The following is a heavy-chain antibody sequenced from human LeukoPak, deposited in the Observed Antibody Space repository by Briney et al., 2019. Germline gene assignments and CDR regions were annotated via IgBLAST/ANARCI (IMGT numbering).Heavy chain of an antibody. Sequence: GASVKVSCKASGYTFTSYDINWVRQATGQGLEWMGWMNPNSGNTGYAQKFQGRVTMTRNTSISTAYMELSSLRSEGTAVYYCATLTAAGNLNWFDPWGQGTLVTVSS. D-gene: IGHD6-13*01. CDR3: ATLTAAGNLNWFDP. CDR2: MNPNSGNT. J-gene: IGHJ5*02. V-gene: IGHV1-8*01. CDR1: GYTFTSYD.